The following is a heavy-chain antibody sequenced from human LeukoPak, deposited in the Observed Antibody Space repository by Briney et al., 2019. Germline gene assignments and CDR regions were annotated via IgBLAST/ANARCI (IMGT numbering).Heavy chain of an antibody. D-gene: IGHD5-18*01. J-gene: IGHJ4*02. CDR1: GFTFSSYA. CDR3: AKSLLGYSYGKLDY. V-gene: IGHV3-23*01. Sequence: GGSLRLSCAASGFTFSSYAMNWVRQAPGKGLEWVSAIRGSDGSTYYADSVKGRLTISRDNSKNTLYLQMNSLRAEDTAVYYCAKSLLGYSYGKLDYWGQGTLVTVSS. CDR2: IRGSDGST.